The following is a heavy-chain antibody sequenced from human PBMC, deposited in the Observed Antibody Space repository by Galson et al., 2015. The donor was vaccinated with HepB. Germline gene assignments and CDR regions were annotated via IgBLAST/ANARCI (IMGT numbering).Heavy chain of an antibody. J-gene: IGHJ4*02. Sequence: SVKVSCKASGGTFSSYAISWVRQAPGQGLEWMGGIIPIFGTANYAQKFQGRVTITADESTSTAYMELSSLRSEDTAVYYCARSRVWNAGYFDYWGQGTLVTVSS. D-gene: IGHD1-1*01. CDR1: GGTFSSYA. CDR2: IIPIFGTA. CDR3: ARSRVWNAGYFDY. V-gene: IGHV1-69*13.